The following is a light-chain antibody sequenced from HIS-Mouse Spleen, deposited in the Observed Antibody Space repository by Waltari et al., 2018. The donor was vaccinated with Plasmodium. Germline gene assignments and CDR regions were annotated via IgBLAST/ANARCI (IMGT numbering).Light chain of an antibody. CDR2: DVS. CDR3: CSYAGSYTWV. CDR1: SSDVGGYNY. J-gene: IGLJ3*02. V-gene: IGLV2-11*01. Sequence: QSALTQPRSVSGSPGRSVTISCTGTSSDVGGYNYVSWYQQDPVKAPKLMIYDVSKRPSWVPDRFSGSKAGNTASRTISGLQAEDEADYYCCSYAGSYTWVFGGGTKLTVL.